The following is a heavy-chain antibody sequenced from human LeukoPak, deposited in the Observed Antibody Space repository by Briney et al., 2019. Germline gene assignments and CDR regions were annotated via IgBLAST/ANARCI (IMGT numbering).Heavy chain of an antibody. J-gene: IGHJ4*02. CDR1: GGSISSTNW. D-gene: IGHD1-26*01. CDR2: IYHSESP. CDR3: AREWELLTYFDY. Sequence: SETLSLTCAVSGGSISSTNWWNWVRQPPGKGLEWIGEIYHSESPNYNPSLKSQVTISVDKSKNQFSLNLSSVTAADTAVYYCAREWELLTYFDYWGQGTLFTVSS. V-gene: IGHV4-4*02.